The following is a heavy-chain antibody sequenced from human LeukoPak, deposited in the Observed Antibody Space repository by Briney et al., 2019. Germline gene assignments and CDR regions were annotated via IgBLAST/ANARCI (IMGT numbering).Heavy chain of an antibody. V-gene: IGHV4-38-2*02. J-gene: IGHJ4*02. CDR3: ARGVVDGGNYFDY. CDR1: GYSISSGYY. CDR2: IYHSGST. D-gene: IGHD3-22*01. Sequence: SETLSLTCTVSGYSISSGYYWGWIRQPPGKGLEWIGSIYHSGSTYYNPSLKSRVTISVDTSKNQFSLKLSSVTAADTAVYYCARGVVDGGNYFDYWGRGTLVTVSS.